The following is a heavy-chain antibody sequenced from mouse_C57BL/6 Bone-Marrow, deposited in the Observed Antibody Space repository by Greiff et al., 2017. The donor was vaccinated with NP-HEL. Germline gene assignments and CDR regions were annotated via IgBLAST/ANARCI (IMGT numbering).Heavy chain of an antibody. CDR2: IYWDDDK. D-gene: IGHD1-1*01. V-gene: IGHV8-12*01. CDR3: ARRNYYGSKGFAY. J-gene: IGHJ3*01. Sequence: QVTLKECGPGILQSSQTLSLTCSFSGFSLSTSGMGVSWIRQPSGKGLEWLAHIYWDDDKRYNPSLKSRLTISKDTSRNQVFLKITSVDTADTATYYCARRNYYGSKGFAYWGQGTLVTVSA. CDR1: GFSLSTSGMG.